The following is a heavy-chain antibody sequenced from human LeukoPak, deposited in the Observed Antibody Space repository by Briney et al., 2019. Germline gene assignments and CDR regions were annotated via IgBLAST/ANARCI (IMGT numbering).Heavy chain of an antibody. CDR3: ARGESYGDTFDY. V-gene: IGHV1-8*03. J-gene: IGHJ4*02. CDR1: GYTFTSYD. CDR2: MNPNSGNT. Sequence: ASVKVSCKASGYTFTSYDINWVRQATGQGLEWMGWMNPNSGNTGYAQKFQGRVTITRNTSISTAYMELSSLRSEDTAVYYCARGESYGDTFDYWGQGTLVTVSS. D-gene: IGHD4-17*01.